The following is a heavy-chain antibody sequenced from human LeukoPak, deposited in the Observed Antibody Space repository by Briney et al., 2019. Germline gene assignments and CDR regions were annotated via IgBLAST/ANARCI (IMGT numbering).Heavy chain of an antibody. D-gene: IGHD1-26*01. V-gene: IGHV1-2*02. J-gene: IGHJ4*02. CDR3: ARDEVGPFDY. Sequence: GASVKVSCKASGYTFTDYYMHWVRQAPGQGLEWMGWFNPNSGGTNYAQKFQGRVTMTRDTSISTAYMELSGLTVDDTAVYYCARDEVGPFDYWGQGTPVTVSS. CDR2: FNPNSGGT. CDR1: GYTFTDYY.